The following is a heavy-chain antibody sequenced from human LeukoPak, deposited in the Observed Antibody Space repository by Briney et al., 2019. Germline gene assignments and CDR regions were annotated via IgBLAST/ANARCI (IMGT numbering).Heavy chain of an antibody. Sequence: SETLSLTCTVSGGSLSSYYWSWIRQPPGKGLEWIGYIYYSGSTNYNPSLKSRVTISVDTSKNQFSLKLSSVTAADTAVYYCARLPYYYDSSGSDYWGQGTLVTVSS. D-gene: IGHD3-22*01. CDR1: GGSLSSYY. J-gene: IGHJ4*02. CDR2: IYYSGST. CDR3: ARLPYYYDSSGSDY. V-gene: IGHV4-59*01.